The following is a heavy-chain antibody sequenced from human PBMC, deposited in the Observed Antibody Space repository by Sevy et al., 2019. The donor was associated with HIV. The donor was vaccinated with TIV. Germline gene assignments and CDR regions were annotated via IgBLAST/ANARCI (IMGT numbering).Heavy chain of an antibody. Sequence: ASVKVSCKTFGYTFTDNYIHWVRQAPGQGLEWMGRFNPLSGGTKSAQQFQGRVTMTRDTSISTAYMEVSRLTFDDTAVYYCAREAGSTYYGLLDYRGQGSLVTVSS. CDR1: GYTFTDNY. CDR3: AREAGSTYYGLLDY. D-gene: IGHD1-26*01. CDR2: FNPLSGGT. J-gene: IGHJ4*02. V-gene: IGHV1-2*06.